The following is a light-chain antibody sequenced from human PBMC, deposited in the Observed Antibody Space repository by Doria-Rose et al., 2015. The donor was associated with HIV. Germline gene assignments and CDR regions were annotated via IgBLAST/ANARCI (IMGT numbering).Light chain of an antibody. V-gene: IGKV3-20*01. CDR2: DGS. CDR1: QRSSSTY. CDR3: HQYGTSWT. Sequence: TQYPRTLSLSPGDRATLSCRASQRSSSTYLAWYQQKPGQAPSLLIYDGSTRATGIPDRFSASGSGTDFTLTINRLEPEDFALYYCHQYGTSWTFGQGTKVEI. J-gene: IGKJ1*01.